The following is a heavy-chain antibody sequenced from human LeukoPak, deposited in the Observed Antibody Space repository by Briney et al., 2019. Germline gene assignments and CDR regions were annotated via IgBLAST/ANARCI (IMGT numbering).Heavy chain of an antibody. Sequence: ASVKVSYKASGYTFTSYYMHWVRQAPGQGLEWMGIINPSGGSTSYAQKFQGRVTITADKSTSTAYMELSSLRSEDTAVYYCARSSIIAAAGPYYFDYWGQGTLVTVSS. D-gene: IGHD6-13*01. V-gene: IGHV1-46*01. J-gene: IGHJ4*02. CDR3: ARSSIIAAAGPYYFDY. CDR1: GYTFTSYY. CDR2: INPSGGST.